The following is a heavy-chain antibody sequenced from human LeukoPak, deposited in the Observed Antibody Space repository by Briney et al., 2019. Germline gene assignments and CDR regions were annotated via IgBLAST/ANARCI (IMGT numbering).Heavy chain of an antibody. V-gene: IGHV4-59*01. CDR2: IYYSGST. Sequence: KTSETLSLTCTVSGGSISSYYWSWIRQPPGKGLEWIGYIYYSGSTNYNPSLKSRVTISVDTSKNQFSLKLSSVTAADTAVYYCARRVWNNWNDPRGYFDYWGQGTLVTVSS. D-gene: IGHD1-1*01. CDR3: ARRVWNNWNDPRGYFDY. CDR1: GGSISSYY. J-gene: IGHJ4*02.